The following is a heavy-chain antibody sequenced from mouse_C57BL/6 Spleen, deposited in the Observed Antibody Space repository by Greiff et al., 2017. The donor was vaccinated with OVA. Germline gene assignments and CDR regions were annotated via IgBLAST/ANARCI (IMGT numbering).Heavy chain of an antibody. CDR3: AWYSSQYYFDY. CDR1: GYTFTSYW. D-gene: IGHD1-1*01. V-gene: IGHV1-61*01. CDR2: IYPSDSET. J-gene: IGHJ2*01. Sequence: VQLQQPGAELVRPGSSVKLSCKASGYTFTSYWMDWVKQRPGQGLEWIGNIYPSDSETHYNQKFKDKATLTVDKSSSTAYMQLSSLTSEDSAVYYCAWYSSQYYFDYWGQGTTLTVSS.